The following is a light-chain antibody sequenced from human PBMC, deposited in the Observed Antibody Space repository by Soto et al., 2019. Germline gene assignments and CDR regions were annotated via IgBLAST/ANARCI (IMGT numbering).Light chain of an antibody. V-gene: IGLV3-1*01. Sequence: SYELTQPPSVSVSPGQTAKITCSGEKLGDKYVCWYQQKPGQSPVLVIHQDTKRPSGIPERFSGSNSGNTATLTISGTQAMDEADYHCQAWDSSTVVFGGGTKVTVL. J-gene: IGLJ2*01. CDR2: QDT. CDR3: QAWDSSTVV. CDR1: KLGDKY.